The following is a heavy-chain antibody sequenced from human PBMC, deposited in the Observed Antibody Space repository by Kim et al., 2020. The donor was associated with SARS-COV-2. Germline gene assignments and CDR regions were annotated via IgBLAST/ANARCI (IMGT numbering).Heavy chain of an antibody. CDR3: ARDYGDWGDNWFDP. Sequence: QELQGRVPITRDTSASTAYMELSSLRSEDTAVYYCARDYGDWGDNWFDPWGQGTLVTVSS. J-gene: IGHJ5*02. V-gene: IGHV1-3*01. D-gene: IGHD2-21*01.